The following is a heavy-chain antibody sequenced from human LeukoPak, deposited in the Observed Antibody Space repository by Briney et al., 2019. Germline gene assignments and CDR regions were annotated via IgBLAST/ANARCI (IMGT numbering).Heavy chain of an antibody. CDR2: ISSSSSYI. CDR1: GFTFSSYS. V-gene: IGHV3-21*01. CDR3: ARAGAAMAHFDY. D-gene: IGHD5-18*01. J-gene: IGHJ4*02. Sequence: GSLRLSCAASGFTFSSYSMNWVRQAPGKGLEWVSSISSSSSYIYYADSVKGRFTISRDNAKNSLYLQMNSLRAEDTAVYYCARAGAAMAHFDYWGQGTLVTVSS.